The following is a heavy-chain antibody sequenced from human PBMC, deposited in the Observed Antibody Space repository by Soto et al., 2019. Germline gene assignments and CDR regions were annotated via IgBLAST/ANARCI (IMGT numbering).Heavy chain of an antibody. D-gene: IGHD3-22*01. Sequence: GSLRLSCAASGFTFSSYSMNWVRQAPGKGLEWVSSISSSSSYIYYADSVKGRFTISRDNAKNSLYLQMNSLRAEDTAVYYCARDXGDYYDSSGYPHDAFDIWGQGTMVTVSS. CDR2: ISSSSSYI. CDR3: ARDXGDYYDSSGYPHDAFDI. J-gene: IGHJ3*02. V-gene: IGHV3-21*01. CDR1: GFTFSSYS.